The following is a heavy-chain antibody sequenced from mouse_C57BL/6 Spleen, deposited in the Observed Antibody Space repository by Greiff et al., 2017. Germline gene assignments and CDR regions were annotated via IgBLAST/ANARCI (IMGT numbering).Heavy chain of an antibody. CDR1: GYTFTNYW. V-gene: IGHV1-63*01. Sequence: VQLQQSGAELVRPGTSVKMSCKASGYTFTNYWIGWAKQRPGHGLEWIGDIYPGGGYTNYNEKFKGKATLTADKSSSTAYMQFSSLTSEDSAIYYCARVYYGSSPHFDDWGQGTTLTVSS. J-gene: IGHJ2*01. CDR3: ARVYYGSSPHFDD. CDR2: IYPGGGYT. D-gene: IGHD1-1*01.